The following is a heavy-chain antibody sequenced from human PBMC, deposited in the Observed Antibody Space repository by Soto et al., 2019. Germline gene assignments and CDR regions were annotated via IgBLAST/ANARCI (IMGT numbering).Heavy chain of an antibody. CDR3: ARWGIRWELLRGYYYGMDV. V-gene: IGHV1-8*01. CDR1: GYTFTSYD. D-gene: IGHD1-26*01. J-gene: IGHJ6*02. CDR2: MNPNSGNT. Sequence: ASVKVSCKASGYTFTSYDINWVRQATGQGPEWMGWMNPNSGNTGYAQKFQGRVTMTRNTSISTAYMELSSLRSEDTAVYYCARWGIRWELLRGYYYGMDVWGQGTTVTVSS.